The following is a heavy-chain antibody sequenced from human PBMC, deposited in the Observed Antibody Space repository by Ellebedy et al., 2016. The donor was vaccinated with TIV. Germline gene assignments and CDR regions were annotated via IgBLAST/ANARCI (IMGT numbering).Heavy chain of an antibody. CDR1: GGSISPHF. Sequence: MPSEPLSLTCIVSGGSISPHFWSWIRQSPEKGLEWIGYVSYSGSTNYNPSLNGRVTMSIDTSKKQFTLQMKSVTAADTAVYYGARQGSYYGSGSYGDFDPWGRGALVIVSA. CDR2: VSYSGST. D-gene: IGHD3-10*01. CDR3: ARQGSYYGSGSYGDFDP. J-gene: IGHJ5*02. V-gene: IGHV4-59*08.